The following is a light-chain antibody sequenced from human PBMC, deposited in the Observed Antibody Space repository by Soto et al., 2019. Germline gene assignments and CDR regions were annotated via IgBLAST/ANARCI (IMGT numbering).Light chain of an antibody. V-gene: IGKV3-20*01. Sequence: EIVLTQSPGTLSWSPGERATLSCRASQSVSQYLAWYQQKPGQAPRLLIYGASSRANGIPDRFSGSGSGTDFTLTINGLEPEDFAVYYCQQYATSARLTFGPWTNVDI. CDR1: QSVSQY. CDR3: QQYATSARLT. J-gene: IGKJ3*01. CDR2: GAS.